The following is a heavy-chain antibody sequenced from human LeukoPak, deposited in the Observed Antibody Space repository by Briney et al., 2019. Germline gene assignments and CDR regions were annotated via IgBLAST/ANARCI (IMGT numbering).Heavy chain of an antibody. CDR2: IKSKAHGGTT. CDR3: ATYSSSYYYFVY. D-gene: IGHD6-13*01. V-gene: IGHV3-15*01. CDR1: GFTFSNAY. Sequence: GGSLRLSCAASGFTFSNAYMSWVRQAPGEGLEWVGRIKSKAHGGTTEYAAPVKGRFTISRDDSKNTLFLQMNSLQTEDAALYYCATYSSSYYYFVYWGQGTLVTVSS. J-gene: IGHJ4*02.